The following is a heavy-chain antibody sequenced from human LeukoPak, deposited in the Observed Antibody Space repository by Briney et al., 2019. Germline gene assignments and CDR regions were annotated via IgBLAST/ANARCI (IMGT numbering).Heavy chain of an antibody. CDR3: ARSSLWYYDFWSGFLIPDYYYYGMDV. J-gene: IGHJ6*02. CDR1: GYTFTSYG. CDR2: ISAYNGNT. V-gene: IGHV1-18*01. D-gene: IGHD3-3*01. Sequence: ASVKVSCKASGYTFTSYGISWVRQAPGQGLEWMGWISAYNGNTNYAQKLQGRVTMTTDTSTSTAYMELRSLRSDDTAVYYCARSSLWYYDFWSGFLIPDYYYYGMDVWGQGTTVTVSS.